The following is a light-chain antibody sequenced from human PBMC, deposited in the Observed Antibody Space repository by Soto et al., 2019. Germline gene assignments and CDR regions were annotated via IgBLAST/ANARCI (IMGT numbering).Light chain of an antibody. CDR1: SSDVGAYNL. J-gene: IGLJ1*01. V-gene: IGLV2-14*01. CDR2: DVT. Sequence: QSALIQPASVSGSPGQSITISCTGTSSDVGAYNLVSWYQQHPGTAPKLMIYDVTSRPSGVSNRFSGSKSGNTASLTISGRQADDEADYYCSSYTSSSTPHYVFGTGTKLTVL. CDR3: SSYTSSSTPHYV.